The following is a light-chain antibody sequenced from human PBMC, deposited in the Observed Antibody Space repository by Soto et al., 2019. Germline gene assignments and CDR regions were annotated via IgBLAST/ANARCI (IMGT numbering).Light chain of an antibody. CDR1: QSVSSSY. V-gene: IGKV3-20*01. CDR2: GAS. J-gene: IGKJ1*01. Sequence: EIVLTQSPGTLALSPGERATLSCRASQSVSSSYLAWYQQNRGQAPGLLIYGASSRAPGIPDRFGGSGSGTDFTLTISRMEPEDFAVYYCQQYGSSRWTFGQGTKVEIK. CDR3: QQYGSSRWT.